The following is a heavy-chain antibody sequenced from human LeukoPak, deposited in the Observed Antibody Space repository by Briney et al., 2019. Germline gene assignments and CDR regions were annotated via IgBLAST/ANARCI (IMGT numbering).Heavy chain of an antibody. V-gene: IGHV3-74*01. D-gene: IGHD4-17*01. CDR3: ARENYGDHYFDY. Sequence: GGSLRLSCAASGFTFSNYWMHWVRQGPGKELVWISRINSDGSSTSYADSVKGRFTISRDNSKNTLFLQTNSLRAEDTAVYYCARENYGDHYFDYWGQGTLVTVSS. J-gene: IGHJ4*02. CDR1: GFTFSNYW. CDR2: INSDGSST.